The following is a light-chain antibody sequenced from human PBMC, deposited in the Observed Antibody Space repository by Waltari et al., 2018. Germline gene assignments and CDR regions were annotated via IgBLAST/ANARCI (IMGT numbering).Light chain of an antibody. J-gene: IGLJ3*02. CDR1: SSNIGTTA. V-gene: IGLV1-36*01. CDR3: AAWDDSLDACV. CDR2: YYD. Sequence: QSVLTQPPSVPAAPRPRVTISCSGISSNIGTTAVSWYQQLPGKAPKVLIFYYDQLPSGVSDRFSGSKSGTSASLAISGLQSEDEADYYCAAWDDSLDACVFGGGTKLTVL.